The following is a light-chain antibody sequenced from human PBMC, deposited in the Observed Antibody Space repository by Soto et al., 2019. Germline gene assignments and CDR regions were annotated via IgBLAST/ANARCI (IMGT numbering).Light chain of an antibody. V-gene: IGKV3-20*01. Sequence: EGVLTKSPGTLSLSPGERATLSCRASQSVSSYYLAWYQQKPGQAPRLLIYAASSRATGIPDRFSGGGSGTDFTLTISRLEPEDFAVYYCQQCGSSPWTFGQGTMVDI. J-gene: IGKJ1*01. CDR1: QSVSSYY. CDR3: QQCGSSPWT. CDR2: AAS.